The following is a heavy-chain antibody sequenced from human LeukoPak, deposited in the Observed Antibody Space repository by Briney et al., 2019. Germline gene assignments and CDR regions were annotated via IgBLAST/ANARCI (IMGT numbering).Heavy chain of an antibody. J-gene: IGHJ4*02. CDR2: ISYDGSNE. D-gene: IGHD3-10*01. CDR3: TKEGYYGSGSFPDY. CDR1: GFTFISYG. V-gene: IGHV3-30*18. Sequence: GGSLKLSCQASGFTFISYGMHWVRQAPGRGLEWAEVISYDGSNEYYADSVKGRFTISRDNSKNTVYLQMNSLRPEDTAVYYCTKEGYYGSGSFPDYWGQGTLVTVSS.